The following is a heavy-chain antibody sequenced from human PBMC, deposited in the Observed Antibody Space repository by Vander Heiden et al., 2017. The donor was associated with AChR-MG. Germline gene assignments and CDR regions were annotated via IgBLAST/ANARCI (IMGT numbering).Heavy chain of an antibody. J-gene: IGHJ4*02. CDR1: GFTFRNYE. CDR3: AREDGTTGHFEQ. V-gene: IGHV3-48*03. D-gene: IGHD1-7*01. CDR2: ISSRGNNL. Sequence: EVQLVESGGGLVKPGGSLRPSCGASGFTFRNYEMNWVRQAPGKGLEWISYISSRGNNLYYADSVKGRFTISRDNAKNSLYLQINSLRVEDTAIDYCAREDGTTGHFEQWGQGTLGTVSS.